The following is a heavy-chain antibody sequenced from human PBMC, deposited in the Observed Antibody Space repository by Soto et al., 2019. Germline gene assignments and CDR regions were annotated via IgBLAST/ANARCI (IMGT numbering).Heavy chain of an antibody. D-gene: IGHD3-3*01. J-gene: IGHJ2*01. CDR3: ARITIFGVVIIPHWYFDR. CDR2: IYYSGST. Sequence: SETLSLTCTVSGGSISSSSYYWGWIRQPPGKGLEWIGSIYYSGSTYYNPSLKSRVTISGDTSKNQFSLKLSSVTAADTAVYYCARITIFGVVIIPHWYFDRWGRGTLVTVSS. V-gene: IGHV4-39*01. CDR1: GGSISSSSYY.